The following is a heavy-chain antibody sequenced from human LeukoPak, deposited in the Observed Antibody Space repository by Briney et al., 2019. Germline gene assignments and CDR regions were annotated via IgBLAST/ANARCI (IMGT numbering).Heavy chain of an antibody. D-gene: IGHD3-9*01. CDR3: ARDLKYYDILTGYQNLGYFDY. V-gene: IGHV1-2*02. CDR1: GYTFTGYY. J-gene: IGHJ4*02. Sequence: ASVKVSCKASGYTFTGYYMHWVRQAPGQGLEWMGWINPNSGGTNYAQKFQGRVTMTRDTSISTAYMELSRLRSVDTAVYYCARDLKYYDILTGYQNLGYFDYWGQGTLVTVSS. CDR2: INPNSGGT.